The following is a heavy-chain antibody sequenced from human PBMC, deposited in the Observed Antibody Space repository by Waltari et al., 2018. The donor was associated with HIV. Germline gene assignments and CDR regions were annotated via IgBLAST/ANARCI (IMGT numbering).Heavy chain of an antibody. D-gene: IGHD6-13*01. CDR2: IYYSGST. CDR3: ARIMNPGIAAAAGRDFDY. Sequence: QLQLQESGPGLVKPSETLSLTCTVPGGSISSSSYYWGWIRQPPGKGLEWIGSIYYSGSTYYNPSLKSRVTISVDTSKNQFSLKLSSVTAADTAVYYCARIMNPGIAAAAGRDFDYWGQGTLVTVSS. CDR1: GGSISSSSYY. V-gene: IGHV4-39*07. J-gene: IGHJ4*02.